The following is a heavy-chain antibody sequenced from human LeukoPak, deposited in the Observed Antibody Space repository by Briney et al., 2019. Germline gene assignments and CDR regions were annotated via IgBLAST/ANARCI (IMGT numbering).Heavy chain of an antibody. CDR1: GGSISSSSYY. V-gene: IGHV4-39*07. D-gene: IGHD6-13*01. CDR3: ARVGPYRQQLVVCCSAGFYYYYMDV. CDR2: IYYSGST. J-gene: IGHJ6*03. Sequence: SETLSLTCTVSGGSISSSSYYWGWVRQPPGKGLEWIGSIYYSGSTYYNPSLKSRVTISVDTSKNQFSLKLSSVTAADTAVYYCARVGPYRQQLVVCCSAGFYYYYMDVWGKGTTVTVSS.